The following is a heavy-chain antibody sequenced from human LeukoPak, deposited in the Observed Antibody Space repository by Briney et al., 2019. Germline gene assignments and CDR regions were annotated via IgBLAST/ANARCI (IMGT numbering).Heavy chain of an antibody. CDR2: IWYDGSNK. J-gene: IGHJ3*02. V-gene: IGHV3-33*06. D-gene: IGHD2-2*01. CDR1: GFTFSSYG. Sequence: PGRSLRLSCAASGFTFSSYGMHGVRQAPGKGLEWVAVIWYDGSNKYYADSVKGRFTISRDNSKNTLYLQMNSLRAEDTAVYYCAKESAIHAFDIWGQGTMVTVSS. CDR3: AKESAIHAFDI.